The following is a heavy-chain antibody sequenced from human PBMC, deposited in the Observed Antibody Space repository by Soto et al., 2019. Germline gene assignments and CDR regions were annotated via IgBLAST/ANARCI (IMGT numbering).Heavy chain of an antibody. CDR1: GGSISSGGYY. D-gene: IGHD2-15*01. CDR3: ARELYCSGGSFSRRCDP. V-gene: IGHV4-31*03. Sequence: QVQLQESGPGLVKPSQTLSLTCTVSGGSISSGGYYWSWIRQHPGKGLEWIGYIYYSGSTYYHPNLRGRVTISVDTSKNQFSLKLSSVTAADTAVYYFARELYCSGGSFSRRCDPWGQGTLVTVAS. CDR2: IYYSGST. J-gene: IGHJ5*02.